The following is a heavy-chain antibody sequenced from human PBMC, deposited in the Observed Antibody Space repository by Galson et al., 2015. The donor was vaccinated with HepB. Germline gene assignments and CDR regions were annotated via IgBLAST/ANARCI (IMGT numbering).Heavy chain of an antibody. CDR3: AGSYDAALGY. D-gene: IGHD5-18*01. V-gene: IGHV5-10-1*01. CDR2: IDPSDSYT. J-gene: IGHJ1*01. CDR1: GXSFTAYW. Sequence: QSGAEVKKPGGSLRISCKGSGXSFTAYWISWVRQMPGKGLEWMGRIDPSDSYTIYSPSLQGHVAISADKSISTAYLQWSSLRASDAAMYYCAGSYDAALGYWGQGTLVTVSS.